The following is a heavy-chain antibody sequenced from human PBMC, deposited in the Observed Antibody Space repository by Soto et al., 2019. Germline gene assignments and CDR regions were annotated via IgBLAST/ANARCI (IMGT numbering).Heavy chain of an antibody. J-gene: IGHJ6*02. CDR2: ISSSGSTI. CDR1: GFPFSSYE. V-gene: IGHV3-48*03. CDR3: AKAPSDYNFSSRYLPARADQPKDYNYGIYI. D-gene: IGHD3-3*01. Sequence: GGSLRLSCAASGFPFSSYEMNWVRQSPGKGLEWISYISSSGSTIYYADSVKGRFTISRDNSKNTLYLQMNSLRAEDTAVYYCAKAPSDYNFSSRYLPARADQPKDYNYGIYIWHQGTTVTVSS.